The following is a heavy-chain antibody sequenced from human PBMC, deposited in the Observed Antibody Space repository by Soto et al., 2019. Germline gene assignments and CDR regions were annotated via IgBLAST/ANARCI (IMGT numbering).Heavy chain of an antibody. CDR1: RFTFDTYG. CDR3: ARVTPGNNLYYFSGLDF. Sequence: PGGSLRLSCVASRFTFDTYGIHWVRQAPGKGLQWVALISYEGSNTYYADSVRGRFTISRDNSKNTLYLQMNTLRPEDTGLYYCARVTPGNNLYYFSGLDFWGQGTSVTVSS. CDR2: ISYEGSNT. V-gene: IGHV3-30-3*01. D-gene: IGHD1-1*01. J-gene: IGHJ6*02.